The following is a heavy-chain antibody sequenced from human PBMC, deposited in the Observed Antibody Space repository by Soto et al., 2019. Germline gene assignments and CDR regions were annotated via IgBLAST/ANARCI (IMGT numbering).Heavy chain of an antibody. CDR2: IIPILGTV. D-gene: IGHD3-10*01. Sequence: QVQLVQSGSEVKKPGSSVKVSCKVSGGTFSSYIITWVRQAPGQGLEWMGRIIPILGTVDYAQRFQGRVTITAATATNPASMSLSSLGSSNTAVYYCATGGGGNWFDPWGHGTLVTVSS. J-gene: IGHJ5*02. CDR1: GGTFSSYI. CDR3: ATGGGGNWFDP. V-gene: IGHV1-69*08.